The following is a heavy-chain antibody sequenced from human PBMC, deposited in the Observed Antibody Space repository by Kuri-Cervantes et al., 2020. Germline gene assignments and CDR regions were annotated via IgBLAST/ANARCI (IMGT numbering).Heavy chain of an antibody. CDR3: ARVADSTGYWG. J-gene: IGHJ4*02. Sequence: SLKISCAASGFTFDDYPMHWVRQVPGKGLEWVSGITWDSGTIDYADSVKGRFTISRDNAKNSLYLQMNSLRAEDTAVYYCARVADSTGYWGWGQGTQVTVSS. V-gene: IGHV3-9*01. CDR1: GFTFDDYP. D-gene: IGHD3-22*01. CDR2: ITWDSGTI.